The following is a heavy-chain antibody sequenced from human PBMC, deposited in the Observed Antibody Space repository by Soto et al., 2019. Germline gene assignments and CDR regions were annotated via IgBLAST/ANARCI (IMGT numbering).Heavy chain of an antibody. Sequence: QVQLQESGPGLVKPSETLSLTCTVSGGSISSYYWSWIRQPPGKGLEWIGYIYYSRSTNYNPSTKRRVTISVETYKNQFSLKLSSVTAADTAVYYCATTRYYGSASWYFDLWGRGTLVTVSS. J-gene: IGHJ2*01. V-gene: IGHV4-59*01. CDR1: GGSISSYY. CDR2: IYYSRST. CDR3: ATTRYYGSASWYFDL. D-gene: IGHD3-10*01.